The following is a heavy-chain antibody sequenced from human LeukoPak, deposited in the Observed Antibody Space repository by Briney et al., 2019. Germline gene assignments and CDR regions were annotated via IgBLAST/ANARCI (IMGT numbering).Heavy chain of an antibody. CDR2: ISGSGGST. D-gene: IGHD2-15*01. CDR3: ATEDIVVVVAATRPDNY. J-gene: IGHJ4*02. V-gene: IGHV3-23*01. Sequence: PGGSLRLSCAAPGFTFSNYAMSWVRQAPGKGLEWVSAISGSGGSTYYADSVKGRFTISRDNSKNTLYLQMNSLRAEDTAVYYCATEDIVVVVAATRPDNYWGQGTLVTVSS. CDR1: GFTFSNYA.